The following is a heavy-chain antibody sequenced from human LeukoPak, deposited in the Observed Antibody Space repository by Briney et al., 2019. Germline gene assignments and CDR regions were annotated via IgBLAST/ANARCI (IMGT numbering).Heavy chain of an antibody. CDR2: IRQDGTDK. CDR1: GFTFSDYW. V-gene: IGHV3-7*01. CDR3: AREDRDGYNRIDY. J-gene: IGHJ4*02. D-gene: IGHD5-24*01. Sequence: PGGSLRLSCAASGFTFSDYWMTWVRQAPGKGLEWVANIRQDGTDKYYADSVKGRFTISKDNAKNSLYLQMNSLRAEDTAVYYCAREDRDGYNRIDYWGQGTLVTVSS.